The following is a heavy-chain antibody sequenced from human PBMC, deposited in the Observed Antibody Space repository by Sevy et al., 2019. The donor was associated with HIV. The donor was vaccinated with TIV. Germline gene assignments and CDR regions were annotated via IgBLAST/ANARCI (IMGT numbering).Heavy chain of an antibody. D-gene: IGHD3-10*01. CDR3: ARDAMVRGVITGYFDY. CDR2: IKQDGSEK. CDR1: GFTFSSYW. V-gene: IGHV3-7*01. J-gene: IGHJ4*02. Sequence: GGSLRLSCAASGFTFSSYWMSWVRQAPGKGLEWVTNIKQDGSEKYYVDSVKGRFTISRDNAKNSLYLQMNSLRAEDMAVYYCARDAMVRGVITGYFDYWGQGTLVTVSS.